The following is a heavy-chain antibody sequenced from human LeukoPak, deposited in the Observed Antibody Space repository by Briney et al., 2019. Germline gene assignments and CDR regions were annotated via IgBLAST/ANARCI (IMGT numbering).Heavy chain of an antibody. CDR3: AKMAAADPYTNSPLRPFDSTVHWDY. D-gene: IGHD2/OR15-2a*01. J-gene: IGHJ4*02. CDR1: GFTFSDYG. CDR2: TWYDGSNK. V-gene: IGHV3-33*06. Sequence: GRSLRLSCAASGFTFSDYGMHWVRQDPGKEREWVTGTWYDGSNKWYADSVRGRFTISRDNSKNTLYLQMNSLRVEDTAVYYCAKMAAADPYTNSPLRPFDSTVHWDYWGQGTLVTVSS.